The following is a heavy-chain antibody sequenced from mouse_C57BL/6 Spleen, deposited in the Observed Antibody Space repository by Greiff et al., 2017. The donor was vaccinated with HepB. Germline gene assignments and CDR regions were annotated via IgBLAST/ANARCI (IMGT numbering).Heavy chain of an antibody. V-gene: IGHV1-52*01. J-gene: IGHJ4*01. Sequence: QVQLQQPGAELVRPGSSVKLSCKASGYTFTSYWMHWVKQRPIQGLEWIGNIDPSDSETHYNQKFKDKATLTVDKSSSTAYMQLSSLTSEDSAVYYGARRDGYFYYAMDYWGQGTSVTVSS. CDR1: GYTFTSYW. CDR2: IDPSDSET. CDR3: ARRDGYFYYAMDY. D-gene: IGHD2-3*01.